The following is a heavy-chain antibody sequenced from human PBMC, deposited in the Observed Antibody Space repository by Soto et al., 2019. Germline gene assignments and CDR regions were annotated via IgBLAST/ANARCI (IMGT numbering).Heavy chain of an antibody. CDR3: AKDSIAADAFDI. CDR1: GFTFSSYA. Sequence: PGGSLRLSCAASGFTFSSYAMSWVRQAPGKGLEWVPAISGSGGSTYYADSVKGRFTISRDNSKNTLYLQMNSLRAEDTAVHYCAKDSIAADAFDIWGQGTMVTVSS. CDR2: ISGSGGST. V-gene: IGHV3-23*01. D-gene: IGHD3-22*01. J-gene: IGHJ3*02.